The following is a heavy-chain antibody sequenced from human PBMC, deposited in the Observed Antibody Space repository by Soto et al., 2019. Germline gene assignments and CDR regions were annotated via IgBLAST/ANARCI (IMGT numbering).Heavy chain of an antibody. Sequence: GGSLRLSCAASVLTFSGYNMNWVRQAPGKGLEWVSYISSSSGTIYYADSVKGRFTISRDNAKNSLYLQMNSLRAEDTAVYYCARDVVDGSGSYEPFRMDVWGQGTTVTVSS. CDR1: VLTFSGYN. CDR3: ARDVVDGSGSYEPFRMDV. CDR2: ISSSSGTI. V-gene: IGHV3-48*04. D-gene: IGHD1-26*01. J-gene: IGHJ6*02.